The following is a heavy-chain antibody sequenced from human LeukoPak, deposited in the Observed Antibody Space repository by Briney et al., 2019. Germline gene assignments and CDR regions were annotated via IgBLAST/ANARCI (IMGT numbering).Heavy chain of an antibody. J-gene: IGHJ4*02. D-gene: IGHD1-26*01. V-gene: IGHV1-2*02. CDR2: INPNSGGT. CDR1: GYTFTGYY. CDR3: AREIRSGSCSDY. Sequence: ASVTVSCKASGYTFTGYYMHWVRQAPGQGLEWMGWINPNSGGTNYAQKFQGRVTMTRDTSISTAYMELSRLRSDDTAVYYCAREIRSGSCSDYWGQGTLVTLSS.